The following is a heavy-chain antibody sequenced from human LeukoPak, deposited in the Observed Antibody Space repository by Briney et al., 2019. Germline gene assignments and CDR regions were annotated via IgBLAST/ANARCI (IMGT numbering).Heavy chain of an antibody. CDR1: GFTISSYE. D-gene: IGHD1-26*01. CDR3: ARGEVGVGSTLFDY. J-gene: IGHJ4*02. Sequence: PGGSLRLSCAASGFTISSYEMNWVRQSPGKGLEWVSYISGSGSSKYYADSVKGRFTISRDNAKNSLYLQMNSLRAEDTAVYYCARGEVGVGSTLFDYWGQGTLVTVSS. V-gene: IGHV3-48*03. CDR2: ISGSGSSK.